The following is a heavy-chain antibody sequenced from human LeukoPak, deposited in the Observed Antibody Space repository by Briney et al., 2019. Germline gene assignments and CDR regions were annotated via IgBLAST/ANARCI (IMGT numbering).Heavy chain of an antibody. CDR3: ASALGAHYFGS. J-gene: IGHJ4*02. CDR1: GFTFSTYW. D-gene: IGHD1-26*01. CDR2: IKKYGSET. Sequence: QAAGSLRLSCAASGFTFSTYWMSWVRQAPGKGLEWVANIKKYGSETYYVDSVRGRFTISRDDAKSSLFLQMNSLRAEDTAVYYCASALGAHYFGSWGQGTLVTVSS. V-gene: IGHV3-7*05.